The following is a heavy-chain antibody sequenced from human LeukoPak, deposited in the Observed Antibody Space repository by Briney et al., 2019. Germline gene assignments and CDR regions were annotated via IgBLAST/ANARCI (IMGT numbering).Heavy chain of an antibody. J-gene: IGHJ4*02. CDR3: ARVGYSSDYPFDY. V-gene: IGHV1-18*04. CDR2: ISAYNGNT. CDR1: GYTFTGYY. D-gene: IGHD6-19*01. Sequence: GASVKVSCKASGYTFTGYYMHWVRQAPGQGLEWMGWISAYNGNTNYAQKLQGRVTMTTDTSTSTANMELRSLRSDDTAVYYCARVGYSSDYPFDYWGQGTLVTVSS.